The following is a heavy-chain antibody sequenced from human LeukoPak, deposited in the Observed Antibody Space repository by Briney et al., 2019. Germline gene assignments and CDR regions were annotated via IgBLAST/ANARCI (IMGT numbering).Heavy chain of an antibody. CDR1: GYSISSGYY. J-gene: IGHJ4*02. D-gene: IGHD6-19*01. CDR3: ASVAVAGKSIDY. CDR2: IYHSGST. Sequence: SETLSLTCTVSGYSISSGYYWGWIRQPPGKGLEWIGYIYHSGSTYYNPSLKSRVTLSVDTSKNQFFLKLSSVTAADTAVYYCASVAVAGKSIDYWGQGTLVTVSS. V-gene: IGHV4-38-2*02.